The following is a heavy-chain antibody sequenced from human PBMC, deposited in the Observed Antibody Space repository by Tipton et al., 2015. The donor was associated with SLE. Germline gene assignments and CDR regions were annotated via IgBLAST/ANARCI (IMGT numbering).Heavy chain of an antibody. CDR3: ASTFWYFDY. V-gene: IGHV4-34*01. CDR2: INHGGST. Sequence: TLSLTCAVYGGSFSAYYWSWIRQPPGKGLEWIGEINHGGSTNYNPSLKSRVTISVDTSKNQFPLKLSSVTAADTAMYYCASTFWYFDYWGQGTLVTVSS. J-gene: IGHJ4*02. D-gene: IGHD3-16*01. CDR1: GGSFSAYY.